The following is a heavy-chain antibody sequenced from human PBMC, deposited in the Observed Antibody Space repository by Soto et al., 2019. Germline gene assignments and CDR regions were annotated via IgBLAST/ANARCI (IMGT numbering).Heavy chain of an antibody. J-gene: IGHJ6*02. CDR2: IWYDGSNK. V-gene: IGHV3-33*08. CDR3: ARSQYYDFWSGYYTGARFYYGMDV. Sequence: GGSLRLSCAASGFTFSSYAMSWVRQAPGKGLEWVAVIWYDGSNKYYADSVKGRFTISRDNSKNTLYLQMNSLRAEDTAVYYCARSQYYDFWSGYYTGARFYYGMDVWGQGTTVTVSS. D-gene: IGHD3-3*01. CDR1: GFTFSSYA.